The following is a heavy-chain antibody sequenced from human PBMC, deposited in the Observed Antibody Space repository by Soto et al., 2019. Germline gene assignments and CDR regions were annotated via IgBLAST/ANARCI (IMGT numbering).Heavy chain of an antibody. D-gene: IGHD6-13*01. Sequence: ASVKVSCKTFGFAFSNYALHWVRQAPGQRLEWMRCTTAATGVTEYSQKFRDRVTITTDTSANTVYMEMNSLRSEDTAVYYCARGQDVGSWIIDHWG. CDR1: GFAFSNYA. J-gene: IGHJ4*01. V-gene: IGHV1-3*01. CDR2: TTAATGVT. CDR3: ARGQDVGSWIIDH.